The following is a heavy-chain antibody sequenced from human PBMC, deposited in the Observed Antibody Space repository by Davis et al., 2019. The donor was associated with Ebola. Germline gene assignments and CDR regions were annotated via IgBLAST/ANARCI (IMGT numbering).Heavy chain of an antibody. CDR3: ARSSYQPDW. V-gene: IGHV3-74*01. J-gene: IGHJ4*02. Sequence: PGGSLRLSCAASGFSFSSYCTHCVRHTPGKVLVWVSRINTDGTFTDYADSVKGRFSISRDNAKNTVSLQMNGLRAEDTALYYCARSSYQPDWWGQGTLVTVSS. CDR1: GFSFSSYC. D-gene: IGHD2-2*01. CDR2: INTDGTFT.